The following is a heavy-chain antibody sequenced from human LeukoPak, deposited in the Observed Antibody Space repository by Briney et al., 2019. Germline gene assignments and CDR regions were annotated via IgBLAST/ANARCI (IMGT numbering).Heavy chain of an antibody. Sequence: GGSLRLSCAASGFTFSSYWMSWVRQAPGKGLEWVANIKKDGSEKYYVDSVKGRFTISRDNAKNSLYLQMNSLRAEDTAVYYCARGEYGSGSYHIDYWGQGTLVTVSS. CDR2: IKKDGSEK. J-gene: IGHJ4*02. CDR3: ARGEYGSGSYHIDY. CDR1: GFTFSSYW. D-gene: IGHD3-10*01. V-gene: IGHV3-7*01.